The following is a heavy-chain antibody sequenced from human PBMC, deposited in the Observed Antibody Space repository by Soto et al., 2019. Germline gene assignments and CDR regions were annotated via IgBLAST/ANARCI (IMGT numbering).Heavy chain of an antibody. Sequence: PSETLSLTCTVSGGSISSYYWSWIRQPPGKGLEWIGYIYYSGSTNYNPSLKSRVTISVNTSKNQFSLKLSSVTAADTAVYYCARRSWDSSSSGTFDYWGQGTLVTVSS. J-gene: IGHJ4*02. CDR1: GGSISSYY. V-gene: IGHV4-59*08. CDR3: ARRSWDSSSSGTFDY. CDR2: IYYSGST. D-gene: IGHD6-6*01.